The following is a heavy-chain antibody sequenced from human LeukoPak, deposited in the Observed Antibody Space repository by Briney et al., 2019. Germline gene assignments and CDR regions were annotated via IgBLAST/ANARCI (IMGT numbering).Heavy chain of an antibody. CDR3: ARVAEGSGSYFNWFDP. J-gene: IGHJ5*02. Sequence: GGSQRLSCAASGFTFSSYGMHWVRQAPGKGLEWVAVISYDGSNKYYADSVKGRFTISRDNSKNTLYLQMDSLRAEDTAVYYCARVAEGSGSYFNWFDPWGQGTLVTVSS. CDR2: ISYDGSNK. V-gene: IGHV3-30*03. CDR1: GFTFSSYG. D-gene: IGHD3-10*01.